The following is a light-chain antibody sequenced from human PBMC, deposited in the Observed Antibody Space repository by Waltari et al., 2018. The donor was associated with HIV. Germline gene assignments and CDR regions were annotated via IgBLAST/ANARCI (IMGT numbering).Light chain of an antibody. V-gene: IGKV3-20*01. CDR1: NY. Sequence: NYVAWYQHKSGQAPTLLIYRASSRATGVPDRFSGSGSGTDFTLTISRLEPEDFAMYYCQQYADSYTFGQGTKLEI. J-gene: IGKJ2*01. CDR2: RAS. CDR3: QQYADSYT.